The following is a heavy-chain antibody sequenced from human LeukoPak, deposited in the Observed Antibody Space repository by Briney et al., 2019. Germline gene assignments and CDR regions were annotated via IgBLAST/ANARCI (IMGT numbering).Heavy chain of an antibody. CDR1: GFTFSDFH. V-gene: IGHV3-11*01. Sequence: GGSLRLSCATSGFTFSDFHMNWIRQPPGKGLEWVSYISPNSGIIHYADSVKGRFTISRDNAKNSLYLQMNSLRAEDTAVYYCVRETAWYFDLWGRGTLVTVSS. J-gene: IGHJ2*01. CDR3: VRETAWYFDL. CDR2: ISPNSGII.